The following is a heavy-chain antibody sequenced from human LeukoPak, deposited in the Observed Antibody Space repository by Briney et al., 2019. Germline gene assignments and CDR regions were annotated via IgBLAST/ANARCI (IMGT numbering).Heavy chain of an antibody. V-gene: IGHV3-21*01. J-gene: IGHJ4*02. CDR1: GFTFSSYS. CDR3: ARFIASGSSFDY. CDR2: ISSSSSYI. D-gene: IGHD3-3*01. Sequence: GGSLRLSCAASGFTFSSYSMNWVRQAPGKGLEWVSSISSSSSYIYYADSVKGRFTISRDNAKNSLYLQMNSLRAEDTAVYYCARFIASGSSFDYWGQGTLVTVSS.